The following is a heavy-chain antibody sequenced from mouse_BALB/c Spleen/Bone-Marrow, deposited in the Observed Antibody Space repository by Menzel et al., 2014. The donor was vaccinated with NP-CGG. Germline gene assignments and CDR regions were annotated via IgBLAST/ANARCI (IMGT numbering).Heavy chain of an antibody. Sequence: QVQLQQSGPGLASPSQSLSITCTVSGFSLTSYGVHWVRQPPGKGLEWLGVTWAGGSTNYNSALMSRLSISKDNSKSQVLLKMNSLQTDDTAMYYCASMITTAWFAYWGQGTLVTVSA. CDR2: TWAGGST. CDR1: GFSLTSYG. CDR3: ASMITTAWFAY. J-gene: IGHJ3*01. V-gene: IGHV2-9*02. D-gene: IGHD2-4*01.